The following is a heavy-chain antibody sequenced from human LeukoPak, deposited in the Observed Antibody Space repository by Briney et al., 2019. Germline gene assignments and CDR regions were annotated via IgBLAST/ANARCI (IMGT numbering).Heavy chain of an antibody. V-gene: IGHV4-59*08. CDR1: GGSISIYY. J-gene: IGHJ6*03. Sequence: KPSETLSLTCTVSGGSISIYYWSWIRQPPGKGLEWIGYIYYSGSTNYNPSLKSRVTISVDTSKNQFSLKLSSVTAADTAVYYCARLNVAIAVADPYYYYMDVWGKGTTVTVSS. CDR2: IYYSGST. D-gene: IGHD6-19*01. CDR3: ARLNVAIAVADPYYYYMDV.